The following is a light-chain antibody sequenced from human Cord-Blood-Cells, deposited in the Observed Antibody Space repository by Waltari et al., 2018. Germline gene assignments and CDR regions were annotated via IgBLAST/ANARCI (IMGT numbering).Light chain of an antibody. J-gene: IGKJ4*01. CDR2: DAS. Sequence: DIQMIQSPSSLSASVGDRVTITCQASQDISNYLTWYQQKPGKAPKLLIYDASKLETGVPSRFSGSGSGTDFTFTISLLQPEDIGTYYCQQYDNLPLTFGGGTKVEIK. CDR3: QQYDNLPLT. CDR1: QDISNY. V-gene: IGKV1-33*01.